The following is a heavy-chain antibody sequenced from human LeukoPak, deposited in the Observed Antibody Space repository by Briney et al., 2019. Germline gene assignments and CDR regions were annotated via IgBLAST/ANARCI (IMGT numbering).Heavy chain of an antibody. Sequence: GGSLRLSCAASGFTFSSYSMNWVRQAPGKGLEWVSYISSSSSTIYYADSVKGRFTISRDNAKNSLYLQMSSLRAEDTAVYYCASERTAMPIDYWGQGTLVTVSS. CDR1: GFTFSSYS. CDR3: ASERTAMPIDY. V-gene: IGHV3-48*04. D-gene: IGHD5-18*01. CDR2: ISSSSSTI. J-gene: IGHJ4*02.